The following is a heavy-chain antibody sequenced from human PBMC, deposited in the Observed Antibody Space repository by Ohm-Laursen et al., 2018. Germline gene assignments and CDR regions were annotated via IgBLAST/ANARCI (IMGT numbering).Heavy chain of an antibody. V-gene: IGHV3-9*01. CDR3: AKVSSGWYTFEDY. CDR2: ITWNSGTM. J-gene: IGHJ4*02. D-gene: IGHD6-19*01. Sequence: SLRLSCAASGFTFDDYAMHWVRQAPGKGLEWVSGITWNSGTMGYADSVKGRFTISRDNAKNSLYLQMNSLRAEDTALYYCAKVSSGWYTFEDYWGQGTLVTVSS. CDR1: GFTFDDYA.